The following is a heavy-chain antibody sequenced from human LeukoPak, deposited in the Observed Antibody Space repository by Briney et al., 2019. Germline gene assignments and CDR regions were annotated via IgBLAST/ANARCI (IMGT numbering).Heavy chain of an antibody. D-gene: IGHD3-10*01. CDR3: ARPLFRGVITSADY. CDR1: GFTFSSYG. V-gene: IGHV3-33*01. J-gene: IGHJ4*02. Sequence: GRSLRLSCAASGFTFSSYGMHWVRQAPGKGLEWVAVIWYDGSNKNYADSVKGRFTISRDNSKNTLYLQMNSLRAEDTAVYYCARPLFRGVITSADYWGQGTLVTVSS. CDR2: IWYDGSNK.